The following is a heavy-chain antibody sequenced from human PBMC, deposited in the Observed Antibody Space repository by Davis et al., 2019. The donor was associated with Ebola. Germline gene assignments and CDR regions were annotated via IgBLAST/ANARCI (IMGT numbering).Heavy chain of an antibody. CDR3: ARRIKVGGAFDL. D-gene: IGHD6-19*01. Sequence: AASVKVSCKASGYTFTAYFMHWVRQAPGQGLEWMGWINPISGATDYAQKFQGRVTMTRDTSITTAYMELSSLRSVDTAVYFCARRIKVGGAFDLWGQGTLLTVSS. CDR2: INPISGAT. V-gene: IGHV1-2*02. J-gene: IGHJ3*01. CDR1: GYTFTAYF.